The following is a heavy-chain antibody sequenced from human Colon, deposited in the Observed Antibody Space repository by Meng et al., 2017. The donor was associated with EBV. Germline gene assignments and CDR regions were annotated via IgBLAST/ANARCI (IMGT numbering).Heavy chain of an antibody. CDR2: INENGGTT. V-gene: IGHV3-74*03. J-gene: IGHJ4*02. CDR3: SRDLAGPFDD. Sequence: LGWSGVDLGRPGGSLRLSCAVSGFTFSTYWMHWVRQAPGKGLVWISRINENGGTTTYADSVRGRFTISRDNTKNTLYLEMNNLRDDDTAVYFCSRDLAGPFDDWGQGTLVTVSS. CDR1: GFTFSTYW.